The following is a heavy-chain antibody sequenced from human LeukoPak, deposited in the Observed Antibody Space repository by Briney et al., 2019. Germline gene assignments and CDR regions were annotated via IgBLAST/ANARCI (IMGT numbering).Heavy chain of an antibody. CDR3: ARHNRVGPPDY. D-gene: IGHD1-26*01. CDR1: GVSISSISYY. J-gene: IGHJ4*02. Sequence: PSETLSLTCTVSGVSISSISYYWGWIRQPPGKGLEWIGNIYYSGSTYYNPSLKSRVTISVDTSKNQFSLKVTSVTAADTAVYYWARHNRVGPPDYWGQGTLVTVSS. V-gene: IGHV4-39*01. CDR2: IYYSGST.